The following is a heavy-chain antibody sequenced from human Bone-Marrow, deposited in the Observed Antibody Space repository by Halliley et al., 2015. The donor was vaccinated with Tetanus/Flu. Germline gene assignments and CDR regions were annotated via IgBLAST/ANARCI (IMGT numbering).Heavy chain of an antibody. V-gene: IGHV3-48*03. Sequence: SLRLSCAASGFTFSSYEMNWVRQAPGKGLEWVSYISSSGTTIYYADSVKGRFTISRDNAKNSLYLQMNSLRSEDMAVYYCATLDGTSSLGSDYWGQGTLVTVSS. J-gene: IGHJ4*02. CDR1: GFTFSSYE. D-gene: IGHD3-10*01. CDR3: ATLDGTSSLGSDY. CDR2: ISSSGTTI.